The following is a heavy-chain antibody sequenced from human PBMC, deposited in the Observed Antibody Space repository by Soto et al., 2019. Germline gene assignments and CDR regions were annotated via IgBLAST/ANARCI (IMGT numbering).Heavy chain of an antibody. D-gene: IGHD3-10*01. CDR3: ARGSNFDY. CDR2: ISAYNGNT. J-gene: IGHJ4*02. CDR1: CYTFNSYG. Sequence: GASGKVSSKASCYTFNSYGINWVRQAPGQGLEWMGWISAYNGNTNYAQKLQGRVTMTTDTSTSTAYMELRSLRSDDTAVYYCARGSNFDYWGQGTLVTVSS. V-gene: IGHV1-18*01.